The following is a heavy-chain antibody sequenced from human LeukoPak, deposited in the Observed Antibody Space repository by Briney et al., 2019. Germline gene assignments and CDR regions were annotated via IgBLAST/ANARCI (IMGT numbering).Heavy chain of an antibody. J-gene: IGHJ6*04. Sequence: GGSLRLSCAASGFTFSNAWMSWVRQAPGKGLEWVGRIKSKTDGGTTDYAAPVKGRFTISRDDSKNTLYLQMNSLKPEDTAVYYCTTGIVVVVATPHYYYYGMDVWGKGTTVTVSS. CDR1: GFTFSNAW. D-gene: IGHD2-15*01. CDR2: IKSKTDGGTT. CDR3: TTGIVVVVATPHYYYYGMDV. V-gene: IGHV3-15*01.